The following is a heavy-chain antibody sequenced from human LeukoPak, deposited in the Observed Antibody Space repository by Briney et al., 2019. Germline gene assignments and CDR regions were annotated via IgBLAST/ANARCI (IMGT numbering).Heavy chain of an antibody. CDR3: ARHTSIIVINS. D-gene: IGHD3-22*01. Sequence: SETLSLTCTVSGGSIRNTGDYWGWIRQSPGKGLEWIGTISHSGTTYSNPSLTGRVTISADTSKNQFSLRLTSVTAAETAVYFCARHTSIIVINSWGQGTLVSVSS. CDR2: ISHSGTT. V-gene: IGHV4-39*01. CDR1: GGSIRNTGDY. J-gene: IGHJ4*02.